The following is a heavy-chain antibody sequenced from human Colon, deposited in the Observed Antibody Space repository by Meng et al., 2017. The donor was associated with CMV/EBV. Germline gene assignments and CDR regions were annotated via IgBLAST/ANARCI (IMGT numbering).Heavy chain of an antibody. V-gene: IGHV3-48*03. D-gene: IGHD6-6*01. Sequence: GESLKISCVGSGFTFSDFEMNWVRQAPGKGLEWVASISGSSNDIDYADPAKGRFTISRDNSKKMVYLQMNSLRADDAALYHCVRHLPGLGTSWNWFDSWGQGTLVTVSS. CDR3: VRHLPGLGTSWNWFDS. CDR1: GFTFSDFE. J-gene: IGHJ5*01. CDR2: ISGSSNDI.